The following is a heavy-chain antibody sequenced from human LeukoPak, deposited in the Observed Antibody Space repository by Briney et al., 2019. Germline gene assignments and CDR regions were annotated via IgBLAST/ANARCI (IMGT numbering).Heavy chain of an antibody. Sequence: ASVKVSCKASGYTFTSYGISWVRQAPGQGLEGMGWISAYNGNTNYAQKLQARVTMTTDTSTSTTYMELRSLRFDDTAVYYCARDPLPDYYDFWGGYYPYYYYGMDVWGQGTTVTVSS. CDR1: GYTFTSYG. CDR3: ARDPLPDYYDFWGGYYPYYYYGMDV. D-gene: IGHD3-3*01. V-gene: IGHV1-18*01. CDR2: ISAYNGNT. J-gene: IGHJ6*02.